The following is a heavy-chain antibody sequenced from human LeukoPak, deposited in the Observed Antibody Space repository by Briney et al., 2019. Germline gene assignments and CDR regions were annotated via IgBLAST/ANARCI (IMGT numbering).Heavy chain of an antibody. CDR1: GGSFSGYY. CDR2: INHSGST. CDR3: ARHYDFFDV. J-gene: IGHJ2*01. V-gene: IGHV4-34*01. Sequence: SETLSLTCAVYGGSFSGYYWSWIRQPPGKGLEWIGEINHSGSTNYNPSLKSRVTISVDTSKNQFSLKLSSVTAADTAVYYCARHYDFFDVWGRGTLVTVSS. D-gene: IGHD3-3*01.